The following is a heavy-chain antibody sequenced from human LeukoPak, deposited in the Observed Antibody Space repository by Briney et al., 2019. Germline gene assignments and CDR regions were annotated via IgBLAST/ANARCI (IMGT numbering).Heavy chain of an antibody. J-gene: IGHJ4*02. Sequence: KPSETLSLTCTVSGGSISSYYWSWIRQPAGKGLEWIGRIYTSGSTNYNPSLKSRVTMSVDTSKNQFSLKLSSVTAADTAVYYCARLIPITIFGVVTPYYFDYWGQGTLVTVSS. D-gene: IGHD3-3*01. CDR3: ARLIPITIFGVVTPYYFDY. V-gene: IGHV4-4*07. CDR1: GGSISSYY. CDR2: IYTSGST.